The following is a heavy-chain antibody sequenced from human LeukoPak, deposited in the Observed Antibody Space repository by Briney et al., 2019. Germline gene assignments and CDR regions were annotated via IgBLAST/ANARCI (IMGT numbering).Heavy chain of an antibody. CDR2: TYSAGRP. CDR1: GFTVSSNP. V-gene: IGHV3-53*01. D-gene: IGHD4-17*01. CDR3: ARTSPTVTTSSDL. Sequence: PGGSLRLSCVASGFTVSSNPMSWVRQAPGKGLEWVSVTYSAGRPFFADSVKGRFTVSTDNSKTILYLQMNSLRAEDTALYYCARTSPTVTTSSDLWGRGTLVTVSS. J-gene: IGHJ2*01.